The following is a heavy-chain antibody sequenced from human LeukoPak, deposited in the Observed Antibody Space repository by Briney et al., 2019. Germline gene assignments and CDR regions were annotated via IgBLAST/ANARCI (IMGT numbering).Heavy chain of an antibody. CDR2: IIPILGMA. Sequence: SVKVSCKASGGTFSSHVISWVRQAPGQGLEWVGKIIPILGMANYAQKFQGRVTITADKSTSTAYMELSSLRSEDTAVYYCTRFYDIRPPGPQDAFDIWGQGTMVTVSS. CDR1: GGTFSSHV. J-gene: IGHJ3*02. D-gene: IGHD3-9*01. V-gene: IGHV1-69*04. CDR3: TRFYDIRPPGPQDAFDI.